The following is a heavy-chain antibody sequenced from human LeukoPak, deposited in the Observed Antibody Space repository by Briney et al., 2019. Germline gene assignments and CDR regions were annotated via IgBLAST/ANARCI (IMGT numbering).Heavy chain of an antibody. CDR2: INSDGSTT. D-gene: IGHD6-19*01. J-gene: IGHJ4*02. CDR3: AIATRGGWYVNTVD. Sequence: PGGSLRLSCAASGFTFSSYWMHWVRQAPGKGLVWVSRINSDGSTTSYAASVKGRFTISRDNAKNTRYLQMNSLRAEDTVGYYCAIATRGGWYVNTVDWGQGTLVTVSS. V-gene: IGHV3-74*01. CDR1: GFTFSSYW.